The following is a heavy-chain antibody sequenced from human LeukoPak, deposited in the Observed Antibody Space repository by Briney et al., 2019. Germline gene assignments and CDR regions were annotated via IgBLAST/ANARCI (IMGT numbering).Heavy chain of an antibody. Sequence: GGSLRLSCAASGFTFSSYSMNWVRQAPGKGLEWVSSISSSSSYIYYADSVKGRFTISRDNAKNSLYLQMNSLRAEDTAVYYCARDQPGGSGGNWFDPWGQGTLVTVSS. CDR3: ARDQPGGSGGNWFDP. CDR1: GFTFSSYS. D-gene: IGHD3-10*01. CDR2: ISSSSSYI. J-gene: IGHJ5*02. V-gene: IGHV3-21*01.